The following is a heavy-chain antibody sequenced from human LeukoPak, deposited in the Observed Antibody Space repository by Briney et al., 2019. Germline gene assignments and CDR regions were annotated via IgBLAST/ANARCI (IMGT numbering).Heavy chain of an antibody. CDR1: GFTISNAW. CDR3: RCGGCYHPLLYYYYMDV. V-gene: IGHV3-15*01. D-gene: IGHD2-15*01. CDR2: IKSKTDGGTT. Sequence: GGSQRLSCAASGFTISNAWMSWVRQAPGKGLEWVGRIKSKTDGGTTDYAAPVKGRFTISRDDSKNTLYLQMNSLKTEDTAVYYCRCGGCYHPLLYYYYMDVWGKGTTVTVSS. J-gene: IGHJ6*03.